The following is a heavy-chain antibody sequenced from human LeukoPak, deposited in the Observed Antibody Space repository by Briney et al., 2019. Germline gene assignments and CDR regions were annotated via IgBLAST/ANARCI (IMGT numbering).Heavy chain of an antibody. CDR1: GFTFSSYG. V-gene: IGHV3-30*02. CDR2: IRYDGSNK. Sequence: GGSLRLSCAASGFTFSSYGMHWVRQAPGKGLEWVAFIRYDGSNKYYADSVKGRFTISRDNSKNTLYLQMNSLRAEDTAVYYCAKDLGLWFGELFLPDYWGQGTLVTVSS. D-gene: IGHD3-10*01. CDR3: AKDLGLWFGELFLPDY. J-gene: IGHJ4*02.